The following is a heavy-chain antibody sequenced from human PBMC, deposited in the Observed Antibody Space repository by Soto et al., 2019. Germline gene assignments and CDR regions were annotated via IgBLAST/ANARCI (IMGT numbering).Heavy chain of an antibody. Sequence: QVHLVQSGAEVKEPGASVKVSCKASDYTFTRYTFSWVRQAPGQGLEWMGWIGTYSGNTNSAQKFQGRVTMTTDTSTSTAYMELRSLRSDDTAVYYCAIDEGNYLDSWGQGTLVTVSS. V-gene: IGHV1-18*04. CDR3: AIDEGNYLDS. CDR1: DYTFTRYT. J-gene: IGHJ4*02. CDR2: IGTYSGNT.